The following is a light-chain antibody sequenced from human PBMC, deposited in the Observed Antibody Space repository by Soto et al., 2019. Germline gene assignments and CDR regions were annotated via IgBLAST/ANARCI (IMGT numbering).Light chain of an antibody. V-gene: IGLV1-47*01. CDR1: SSNIGSNF. J-gene: IGLJ1*01. CDR3: SAYTVSRTYV. CDR2: RNN. Sequence: QSVLTQPPSASGTPGQRVTISCSGSSSNIGSNFVYWYQQFPGTAPKLLIYRNNQRPSGVPDRFSGSKSGTSASLAISGLQGEDEADYYCSAYTVSRTYVFGTGTKLTVL.